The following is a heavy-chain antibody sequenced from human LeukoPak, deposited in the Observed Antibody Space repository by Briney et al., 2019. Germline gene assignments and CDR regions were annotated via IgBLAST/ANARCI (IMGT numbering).Heavy chain of an antibody. V-gene: IGHV3-48*01. J-gene: IGHJ4*02. CDR2: ISSSNSTI. Sequence: PGGSLRLPCAASGFSFSTYSMNWVRQAPGKGLEWVSYISSSNSTIYYADSVKGRFTISRDNAKNSLYLQMNSLRAEDTAMYYCAIPNDYWGQGTLVTVSS. CDR3: AIPNDY. CDR1: GFSFSTYS.